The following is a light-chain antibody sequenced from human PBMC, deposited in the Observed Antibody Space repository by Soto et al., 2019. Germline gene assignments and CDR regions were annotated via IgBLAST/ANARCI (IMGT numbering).Light chain of an antibody. Sequence: EIVLTQSPGPLSLSPGESATLSCRASQSVSSNSLAWYRRNPGQPPSLLIYGTSTRATDIPRRFSGSGSGADFTLTITRLEPEGFAVYFCQQYGDSPPTFGQGTKVEVK. CDR1: QSVSSNS. CDR2: GTS. CDR3: QQYGDSPPT. V-gene: IGKV3-20*01. J-gene: IGKJ1*01.